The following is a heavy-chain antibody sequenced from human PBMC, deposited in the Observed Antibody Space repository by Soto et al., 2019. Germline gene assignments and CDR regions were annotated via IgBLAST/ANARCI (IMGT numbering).Heavy chain of an antibody. CDR1: GYSISSGYY. D-gene: IGHD3-10*01. Sequence: SETLSLTCAVSGYSISSGYYWGWIRQPPGKGLEWIGSIYHSGSTYYNPSLKSRVTISVDTSKNQFSLKLSSVTAADTAVYYCAREGLLSVGEFDYWGQGTMVTVYS. V-gene: IGHV4-38-2*02. CDR3: AREGLLSVGEFDY. J-gene: IGHJ4*02. CDR2: IYHSGST.